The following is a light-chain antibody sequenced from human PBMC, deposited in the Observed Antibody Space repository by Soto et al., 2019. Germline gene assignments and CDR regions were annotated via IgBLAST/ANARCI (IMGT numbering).Light chain of an antibody. CDR1: QSMSSSY. CDR2: GAS. V-gene: IGKV3-20*01. CDR3: QQYGSSPRT. J-gene: IGKJ1*01. Sequence: EIVLTQSPGTLPLSPGERATLSCRASQSMSSSYLAWYQQKPGQAPRLLIYGASSRATGIPDRFSGSGSGTDFTLTISRLEPEDFAVYYCQQYGSSPRTFGQGTKVDIK.